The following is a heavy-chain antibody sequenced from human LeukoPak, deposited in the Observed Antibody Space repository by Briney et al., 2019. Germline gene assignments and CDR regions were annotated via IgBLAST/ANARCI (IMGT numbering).Heavy chain of an antibody. CDR3: ARATYYYDSSGYLDYYYYYMDA. Sequence: ASVKVSCKASGFTFTSSAMQWVRQARGQRLEWIGWIVVGSGNTNYAQKFQGRVTMTRDMSTSTVYMELSSLRSEDTAVYYCARATYYYDSSGYLDYYYYYMDAWGKGTTVTISS. CDR2: IVVGSGNT. V-gene: IGHV1-58*02. J-gene: IGHJ6*03. D-gene: IGHD3-22*01. CDR1: GFTFTSSA.